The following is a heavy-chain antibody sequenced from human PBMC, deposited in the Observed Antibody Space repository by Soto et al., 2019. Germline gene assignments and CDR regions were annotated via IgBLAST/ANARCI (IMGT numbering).Heavy chain of an antibody. CDR1: GYTFSNCA. CDR2: INAGNGDT. V-gene: IGHV1-3*01. D-gene: IGHD4-17*01. Sequence: ASVKVSCKASGYTFSNCAKHWVRQAPGQGLEWMGWINAGNGDTKYSQKFQDRVTITRDTSASTAYMELSSLRFEDTAVYYCAIEIDATTATSLDYWGQGTLVTVSS. J-gene: IGHJ4*02. CDR3: AIEIDATTATSLDY.